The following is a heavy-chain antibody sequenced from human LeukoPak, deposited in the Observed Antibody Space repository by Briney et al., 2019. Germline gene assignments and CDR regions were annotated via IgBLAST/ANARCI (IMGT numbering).Heavy chain of an antibody. CDR3: AKTFEGASSGTHHDGFDY. CDR2: IRYDGSNK. V-gene: IGHV3-30*02. D-gene: IGHD3-10*01. Sequence: PGGSLRLSCAASGFTFSSYGMHWVRQAPGKGLEWVAFIRYDGSNKYYADSVKGRFTISRDNSKNTLYLQMNSLRAEDTAVYYCAKTFEGASSGTHHDGFDYWGQGTLVTVSS. J-gene: IGHJ4*02. CDR1: GFTFSSYG.